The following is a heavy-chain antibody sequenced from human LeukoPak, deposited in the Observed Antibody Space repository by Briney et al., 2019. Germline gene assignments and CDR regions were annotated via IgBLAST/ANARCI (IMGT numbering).Heavy chain of an antibody. CDR3: AREGSCSSTSCPTGFDY. CDR1: GFTFSSYE. J-gene: IGHJ4*02. CDR2: ISSSGSTI. D-gene: IGHD2-2*01. V-gene: IGHV3-48*03. Sequence: WGSLRLSCAASGFTFSSYERNWVRQAPGKGLEWVAYISSSGSTIYYADSVKGQFTIPRDNANNSLYLQMNSLSAEDTAVYYCAREGSCSSTSCPTGFDYWGQGTLVTVSS.